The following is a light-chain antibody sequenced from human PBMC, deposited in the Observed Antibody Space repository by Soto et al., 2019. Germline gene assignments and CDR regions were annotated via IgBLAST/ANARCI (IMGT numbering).Light chain of an antibody. CDR2: GAS. CDR3: QQYNNGPPLT. CDR1: QSVSSN. V-gene: IGKV3-15*01. Sequence: EIVMTQSPATLSVSPGERATLSCRASQSVSSNLAWYQQKPGQAPRLLIYGASTRPTGIPARFSGSGSGTEFTLTISSLQSEDFAVYYCQQYNNGPPLTFGGGTKVEIK. J-gene: IGKJ4*01.